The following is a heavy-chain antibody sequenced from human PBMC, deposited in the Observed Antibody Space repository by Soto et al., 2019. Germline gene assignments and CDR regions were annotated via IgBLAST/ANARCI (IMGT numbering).Heavy chain of an antibody. J-gene: IGHJ5*02. CDR3: ARARRSSSWTTNS. Sequence: EGQIVESGGDLVQPGMSLRLSCVASGFTFDDFAMYWVRQTPGKGLEWVSGISLDTERVAYADSVKGRFTISRDNAKNSVYLQMHSLRPEDTAVYYCARARRSSSWTTNSWGQGTLVTVSS. CDR1: GFTFDDFA. V-gene: IGHV3-9*01. D-gene: IGHD2-8*01. CDR2: ISLDTERV.